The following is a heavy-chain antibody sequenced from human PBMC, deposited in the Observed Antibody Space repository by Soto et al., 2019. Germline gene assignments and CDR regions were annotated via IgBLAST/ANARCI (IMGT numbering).Heavy chain of an antibody. CDR2: IYSGGST. V-gene: IGHV3-53*04. Sequence: GGSLRLSCAASGFTVSSNYMSWVRQAPGKGLEWVSVIYSGGSTYYADSVKGRFTISRHNSKNTLYLQMNSLRAEDTAVYYCARASGASYYDSSGSNWFDPWGQGTLVTVSS. CDR1: GFTVSSNY. CDR3: ARASGASYYDSSGSNWFDP. J-gene: IGHJ5*02. D-gene: IGHD3-22*01.